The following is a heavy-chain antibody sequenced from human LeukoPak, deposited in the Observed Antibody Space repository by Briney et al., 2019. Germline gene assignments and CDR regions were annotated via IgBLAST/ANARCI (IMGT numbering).Heavy chain of an antibody. J-gene: IGHJ4*02. V-gene: IGHV1-69*04. CDR2: IIPILGIA. CDR1: GGTFSSYA. CDR3: ARGSIAAAGTLGDY. Sequence: SVKVSCKASGGTFSSYAISWVRQAPGQGLEWMGRIIPILGIANYAQKFQGRVTITADKSTSTAYMELSSPRSEDTAVYYCARGSIAAAGTLGDYWGQGTLVTVSS. D-gene: IGHD6-13*01.